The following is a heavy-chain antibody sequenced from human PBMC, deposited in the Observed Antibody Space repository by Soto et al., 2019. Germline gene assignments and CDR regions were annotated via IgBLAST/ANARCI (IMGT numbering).Heavy chain of an antibody. D-gene: IGHD6-13*01. CDR2: TYYRSKWYN. J-gene: IGHJ6*03. V-gene: IGHV6-1*01. CDR3: ASSQQLETYYYYYYYMDV. Sequence: SQTLSLTCAISGDSVSSNSAAWNWIRQSPSRGLEWLGRTYYRSKWYNDYAVSVKSRITINPDTSKNQFSLQLNSVTPEDTAVYYCASSQQLETYYYYYYYMDVWGKGTKVTVSS. CDR1: GDSVSSNSAA.